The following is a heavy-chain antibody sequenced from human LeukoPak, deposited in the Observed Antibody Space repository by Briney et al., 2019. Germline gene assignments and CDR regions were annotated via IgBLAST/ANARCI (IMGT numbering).Heavy chain of an antibody. J-gene: IGHJ4*02. CDR2: VHFSGST. CDR3: ARSYGSYWY. V-gene: IGHV4-59*01. D-gene: IGHD1-26*01. Sequence: SETLSLTCTVSGGAISSYNWSWIRQPPGKGLEWIGYVHFSGSTNYSPSLNSRVTISVDTSKNQFSLNLSSVTAADTAVYYCARSYGSYWYWGQGTLVTVSS. CDR1: GGAISSYN.